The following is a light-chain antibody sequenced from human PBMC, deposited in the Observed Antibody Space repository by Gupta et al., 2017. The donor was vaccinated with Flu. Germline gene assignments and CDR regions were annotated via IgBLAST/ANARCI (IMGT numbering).Light chain of an antibody. Sequence: SPSSLSASVGDRVTITCRTSQSISTYLNWYQQKPGKAPNLLIYAASTLQSGVPSRFSGSGSGTDFTLSINSLQPDDFATYYCQQTYSSPWTFGQGTKVE. J-gene: IGKJ1*01. CDR2: AAS. CDR1: QSISTY. CDR3: QQTYSSPWT. V-gene: IGKV1-39*01.